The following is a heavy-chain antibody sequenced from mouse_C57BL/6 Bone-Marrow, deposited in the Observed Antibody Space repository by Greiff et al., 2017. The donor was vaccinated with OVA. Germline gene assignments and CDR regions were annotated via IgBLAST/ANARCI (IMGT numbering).Heavy chain of an antibody. Sequence: QVQLQQPGAELVKPGASVKLSCKASGYTFTSYWMPWVKQRPGQGLEWIGIIHPNSGSTNYNEKFKSKATLTVDKSSSTAYMHLISLTSEDSAGYYCARAFTTVRGLDYWGQGTSVTVSS. CDR1: GYTFTSYW. V-gene: IGHV1-64*01. D-gene: IGHD1-1*01. CDR2: IHPNSGST. CDR3: ARAFTTVRGLDY. J-gene: IGHJ4*01.